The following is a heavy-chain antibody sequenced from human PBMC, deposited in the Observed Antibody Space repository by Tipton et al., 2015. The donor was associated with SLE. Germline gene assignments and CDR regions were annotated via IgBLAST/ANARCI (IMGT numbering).Heavy chain of an antibody. CDR3: ARGCRKY. CDR2: MNPNSGNT. Sequence: QSGAEVKKPGASVKVSCKASGYTFTTYDINWVRQATGQGLEWMGRMNPNSGNTAYAPKFQGRLIMTRNTSISTVYMELSNLRSEDTAVYFCARGCRKYWGQGTLVTVSP. J-gene: IGHJ4*02. D-gene: IGHD2-15*01. V-gene: IGHV1-8*01. CDR1: GYTFTTYD.